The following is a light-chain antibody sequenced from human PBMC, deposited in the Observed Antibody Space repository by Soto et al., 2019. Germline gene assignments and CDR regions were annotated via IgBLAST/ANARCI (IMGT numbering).Light chain of an antibody. J-gene: IGKJ1*01. CDR2: KAS. CDR1: QSISAW. Sequence: TQSPSTLSASVGYRFSINCRASQSISAWLAWYQQKPGKTPRLLIYKASTLEIGVPSRFSGSGSGTEFTLTISNLQPDDVAIYYCQQYNDYSWTFGQGTKVDIK. CDR3: QQYNDYSWT. V-gene: IGKV1-5*03.